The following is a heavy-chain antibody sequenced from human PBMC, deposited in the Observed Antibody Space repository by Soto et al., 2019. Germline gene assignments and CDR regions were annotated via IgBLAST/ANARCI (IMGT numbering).Heavy chain of an antibody. D-gene: IGHD3-22*01. V-gene: IGHV4-31*03. Sequence: SETLSLTCTVSGGSISSGGYYWSWIRQHPGKGLEWIGYIYYSGSTYYNPSLKSRVTISVDTSKNQFSLKLSSVTAADTAVYYCARGRSGYSFDYYGMDVWGKGTTVT. J-gene: IGHJ6*04. CDR3: ARGRSGYSFDYYGMDV. CDR1: GGSISSGGYY. CDR2: IYYSGST.